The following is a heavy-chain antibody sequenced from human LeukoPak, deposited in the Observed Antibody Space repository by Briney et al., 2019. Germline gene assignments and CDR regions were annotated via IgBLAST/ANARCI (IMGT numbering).Heavy chain of an antibody. J-gene: IGHJ4*02. V-gene: IGHV4-31*03. CDR2: IHYIGNT. CDR1: GDSITTSGYY. CDR3: ARVRDDYFFDY. D-gene: IGHD3-3*01. Sequence: SETLSLTCTVSGDSITTSGYYWSWIRRHPGAGLEWIAYIHYIGNTYYNPSLESRVTMSIDTSSNQFSLNVASVTAADTAVYFCARVRDDYFFDYWGQGVLVTVSS.